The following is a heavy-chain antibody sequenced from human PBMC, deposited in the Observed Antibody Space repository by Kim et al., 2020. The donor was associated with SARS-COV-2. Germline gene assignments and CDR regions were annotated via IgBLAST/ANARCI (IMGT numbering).Heavy chain of an antibody. J-gene: IGHJ6*02. Sequence: ADAVKGRFTISRDNSKNSLYLQMNSLRTKDTALYYFAKVYYYDSSGYGMDVWGQGTTVTVSS. D-gene: IGHD3-22*01. CDR3: AKVYYYDSSGYGMDV. V-gene: IGHV3-43*01.